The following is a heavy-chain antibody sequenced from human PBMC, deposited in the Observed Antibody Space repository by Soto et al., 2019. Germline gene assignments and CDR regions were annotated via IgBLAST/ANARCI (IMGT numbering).Heavy chain of an antibody. CDR3: ARIGSERWLHFDFDY. CDR2: ISAYKGNT. V-gene: IGHV1-18*01. Sequence: QVQLVQSGAEVKKPGASVKVSCKASGYTFTSYGISWVRQAPGQGLEWMGWISAYKGNTNYSQKLLGRVTMTTDTSTSTAYMELRSLRSDDTAVYYCARIGSERWLHFDFDYWGQGTLVTVSS. CDR1: GYTFTSYG. D-gene: IGHD5-12*01. J-gene: IGHJ4*02.